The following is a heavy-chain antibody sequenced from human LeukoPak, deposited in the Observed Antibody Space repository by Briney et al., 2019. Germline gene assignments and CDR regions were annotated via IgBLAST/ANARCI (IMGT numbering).Heavy chain of an antibody. CDR2: ISAYNGNT. Sequence: GASVKVSCKASGYTFTSYGISWVRQAPGQGLEWMGWISAYNGNTNYAQKLQGRVTMTTDTSTSTAHMELRSLRSDDTAVYYCARDSLRITIFGVVPPPADYWGQGTLVTVSS. D-gene: IGHD3-3*01. CDR1: GYTFTSYG. V-gene: IGHV1-18*01. CDR3: ARDSLRITIFGVVPPPADY. J-gene: IGHJ4*02.